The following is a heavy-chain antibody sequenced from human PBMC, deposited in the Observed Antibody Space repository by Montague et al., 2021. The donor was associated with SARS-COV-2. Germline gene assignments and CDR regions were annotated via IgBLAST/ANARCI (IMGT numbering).Heavy chain of an antibody. J-gene: IGHJ4*02. CDR1: GFAFSTYA. CDR2: ISKSGEST. D-gene: IGHD1-26*01. CDR3: AKRPLGADN. V-gene: IGHV3-23*01. Sequence: SLRLSCAASGFAFSTYAMSWVRQAPGKGLEWVSSISKSGESTFYADSVKGRFTVSRDNSKNTLYLQVNSPRAEDTAVYYCAKRPLGADNWGQGTLVTASS.